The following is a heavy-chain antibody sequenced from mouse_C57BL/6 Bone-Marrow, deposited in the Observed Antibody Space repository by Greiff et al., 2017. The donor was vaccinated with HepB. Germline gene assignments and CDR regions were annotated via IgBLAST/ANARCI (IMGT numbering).Heavy chain of an antibody. CDR1: GYTFTSYW. V-gene: IGHV1-55*01. Sequence: QVQLQQSGAELVKPGASVKMSCKASGYTFTSYWITWVKQRPGQGLEWIGDIYPGSGSTNYNEKFKSKATLTVDTSSSTAYMRLSSLTSEDSAVFYCARSCTVGYYEFAYWGQGTLVTVSA. CDR3: ARSCTVGYYEFAY. CDR2: IYPGSGST. D-gene: IGHD2-3*01. J-gene: IGHJ3*01.